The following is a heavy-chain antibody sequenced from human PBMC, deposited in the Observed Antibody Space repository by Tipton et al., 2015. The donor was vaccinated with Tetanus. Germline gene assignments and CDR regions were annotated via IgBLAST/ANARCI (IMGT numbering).Heavy chain of an antibody. CDR2: IHPSGST. D-gene: IGHD3-3*01. V-gene: IGHV4-34*01. Sequence: TLSLTCTIYGGSFSGYYWGWIRQSPGRGLEWIGEIHPSGSTYYNPSFTSRITLSQDTSKNQFSLKLNSVAAADTAVYYCARAYDFWSGHLDFWGQGTLVTVSS. CDR1: GGSFSGYY. CDR3: ARAYDFWSGHLDF. J-gene: IGHJ4*02.